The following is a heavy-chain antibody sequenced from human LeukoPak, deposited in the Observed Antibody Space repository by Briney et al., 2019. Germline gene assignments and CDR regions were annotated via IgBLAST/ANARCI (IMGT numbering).Heavy chain of an antibody. Sequence: GGSLRLSCTASGFTFGDYAMSWVRQAPGKGLEWVGFIRSKAYGGTTEYAASVKGRFTISRDDSKSIAYLQMNSLKTEDTAVYYCARAGTRSWFDPWGQGTLVTVSS. CDR3: ARAGTRSWFDP. CDR1: GFTFGDYA. CDR2: IRSKAYGGTT. J-gene: IGHJ5*02. V-gene: IGHV3-49*04.